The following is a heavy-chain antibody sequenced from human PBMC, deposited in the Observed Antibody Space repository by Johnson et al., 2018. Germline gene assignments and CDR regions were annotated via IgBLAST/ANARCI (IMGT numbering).Heavy chain of an antibody. CDR2: ISWNSGSI. CDR1: GFTFDDYA. J-gene: IGHJ6*02. V-gene: IGHV3-9*01. D-gene: IGHD3-10*01. CDR3: AKDWFNYYYYGMDV. Sequence: VQLVQSGGGVVQPGRSLRLSCAASGFTFDDYAMHWVRQAPGKGLAWVSGISWNSGSIGYADSVKVRFTISRDNAKNSLYLQMNSLRAEDTALYYCAKDWFNYYYYGMDVWGQGTTVTVS.